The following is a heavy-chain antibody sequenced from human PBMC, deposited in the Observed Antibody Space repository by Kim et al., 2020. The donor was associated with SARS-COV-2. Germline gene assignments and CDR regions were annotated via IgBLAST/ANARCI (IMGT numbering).Heavy chain of an antibody. J-gene: IGHJ4*02. CDR2: INHSGST. V-gene: IGHV4-34*01. CDR3: ARERGLLWFGDNRKNRGGYYFDY. Sequence: SETLSLTCAVYGGSFSGYYWSWIRQPPGKGLEWIGEINHSGSTNYNPSLKSRVTISVDTSKNQFSLKLSSVTAADTAVYYCARERGLLWFGDNRKNRGGYYFDYWGQGTLVTVSS. CDR1: GGSFSGYY. D-gene: IGHD3-10*01.